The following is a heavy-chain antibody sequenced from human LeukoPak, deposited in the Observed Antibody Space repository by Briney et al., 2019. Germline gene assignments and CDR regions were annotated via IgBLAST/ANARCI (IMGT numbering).Heavy chain of an antibody. CDR2: ISSSGSTI. V-gene: IGHV3-11*01. CDR1: GFTFSDYY. D-gene: IGHD3-22*01. CDR3: TKDINRPYYDTSGYYPVLYYYYSGMDV. Sequence: GGSLRLSCAASGFTFSDYYMSWIRQAPGKGLEWVSYISSSGSTIYYADSVKGRFTISRDNAKNSLYLQMNSLRAEDTALYYCTKDINRPYYDTSGYYPVLYYYYSGMDVSGQGTTVTVSS. J-gene: IGHJ6*02.